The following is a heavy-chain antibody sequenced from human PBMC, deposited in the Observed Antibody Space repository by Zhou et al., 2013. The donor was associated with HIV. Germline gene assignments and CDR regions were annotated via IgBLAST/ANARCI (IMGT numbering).Heavy chain of an antibody. CDR2: IIPIFGTS. J-gene: IGHJ1*01. D-gene: IGHD3-22*01. V-gene: IGHV1-69*13. CDR3: ASLPLSDSSDYRYFHH. CDR1: GGTLNKYA. Sequence: QVQLVQSGAEVKKPGSSVKVSCKASGGTLNKYAISWVRQAPGQGLEWMGGIIPIFGTSNYAQKFQGRVTITADESTSTAYMELSGLTYEDTAVYFCASLPLSDSSDYRYFHHWGQGTLVSVSS.